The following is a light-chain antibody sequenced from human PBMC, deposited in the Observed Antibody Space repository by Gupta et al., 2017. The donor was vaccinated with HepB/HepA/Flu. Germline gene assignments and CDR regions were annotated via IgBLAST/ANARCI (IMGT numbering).Light chain of an antibody. CDR3: QHYNHWPRT. J-gene: IGKJ1*01. V-gene: IGKV3-15*01. CDR2: AAS. Sequence: ETVMAQSPATLSVSPGERATLSCRASRNVNSNLAWYQHKPGQTPRLLIYAASSRATDTPARFSASGSGTDFTLTISSLQSEDSGVYYCQHYNHWPRTFGHGTKVEV. CDR1: RNVNSN.